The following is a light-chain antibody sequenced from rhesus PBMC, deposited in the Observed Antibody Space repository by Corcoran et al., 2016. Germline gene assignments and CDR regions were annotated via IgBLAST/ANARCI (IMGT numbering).Light chain of an antibody. Sequence: QVILTQSPATLSLSPGERATLSCRASQSVSSYLAWYQQKPGEAPRLLIYGASSRATGIPDRFSGSGSGTDLTLTISSLEPEDVGVYHCYQHSSGLTFGGGTKVELK. CDR3: YQHSSGLT. CDR1: QSVSSY. J-gene: IGKJ4*01. CDR2: GAS. V-gene: IGKV3-10*01.